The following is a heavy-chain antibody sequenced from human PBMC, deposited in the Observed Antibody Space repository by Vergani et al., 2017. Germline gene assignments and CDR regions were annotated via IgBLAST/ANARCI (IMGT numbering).Heavy chain of an antibody. V-gene: IGHV3-49*03. J-gene: IGHJ3*02. CDR1: GFTFGDYA. CDR2: IRSKAYGGTT. D-gene: IGHD3-9*01. Sequence: EVQLVESGGGLVQPGRSLRLSCTASGFTFGDYAMSWFRQAPGKGLEWVGFIRSKAYGGTTEYAASVNGRFTISRDDSKSIAYLQMNSLKTEDTAVYYCTRGPSLRYFDWLFHEDAFDIWGQGTMVTVSS. CDR3: TRGPSLRYFDWLFHEDAFDI.